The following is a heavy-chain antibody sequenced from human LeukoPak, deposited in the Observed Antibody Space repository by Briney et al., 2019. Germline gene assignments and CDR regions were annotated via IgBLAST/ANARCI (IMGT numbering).Heavy chain of an antibody. CDR2: IYHSGST. D-gene: IGHD5-24*01. Sequence: PSETPSLTCTVSGYSISSGYYWGWIRQPPGKGPEWIGSIYHSGSTYYNPSLKSRVTISVDTSKNQFSLKLSSVTAADTAVYYCACGVRELLDYWGQGTLVTVSS. V-gene: IGHV4-38-2*02. J-gene: IGHJ4*02. CDR1: GYSISSGYY. CDR3: ACGVRELLDY.